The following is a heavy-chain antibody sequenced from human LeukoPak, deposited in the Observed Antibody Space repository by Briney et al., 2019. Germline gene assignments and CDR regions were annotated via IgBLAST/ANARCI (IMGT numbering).Heavy chain of an antibody. J-gene: IGHJ4*02. V-gene: IGHV5-51*01. CDR2: IYPGDSDT. CDR1: GYSFTNYW. Sequence: GESLKISCQGSGYSFTNYWIGWVRQMPGKGLEWMGIIYPGDSDTRYSPSFQGQVTISADKSISTAYLQWSSLKASDTAMYYCASRGYSYGRPFDYWGQGTLVTVSS. CDR3: ASRGYSYGRPFDY. D-gene: IGHD5-18*01.